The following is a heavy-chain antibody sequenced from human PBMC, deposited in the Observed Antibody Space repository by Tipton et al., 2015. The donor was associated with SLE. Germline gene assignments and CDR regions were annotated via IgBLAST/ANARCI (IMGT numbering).Heavy chain of an antibody. D-gene: IGHD6-19*01. CDR2: IRYDGSVE. V-gene: IGHV3-30*02. CDR3: AKGGSGWDGVDY. CDR1: GFHFSTYG. Sequence: SLRLSCAASGFHFSTYGMHWVRQAPGQGLEWVAFIRYDGSVEDYADSVKGLFTISRDNSKNTLYLQMNNLRDEETAAYHSAKGGSGWDGVDYWGQRIMVTVSS. J-gene: IGHJ4*02.